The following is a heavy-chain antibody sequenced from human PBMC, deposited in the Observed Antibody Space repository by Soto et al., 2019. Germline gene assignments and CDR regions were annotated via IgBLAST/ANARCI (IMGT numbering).Heavy chain of an antibody. CDR3: DSCGLYFDY. Sequence: SETLSLTCTVSGGSISSSSYYWGWIRQPPGKGLEWIGSIYYSGSTYYNPSLKSRVTISVDTSKNQFSLKLSSVTAADTAVYYCDSCGLYFDYWGQGTLVTVSS. CDR2: IYYSGST. V-gene: IGHV4-39*01. D-gene: IGHD5-18*01. J-gene: IGHJ4*02. CDR1: GGSISSSSYY.